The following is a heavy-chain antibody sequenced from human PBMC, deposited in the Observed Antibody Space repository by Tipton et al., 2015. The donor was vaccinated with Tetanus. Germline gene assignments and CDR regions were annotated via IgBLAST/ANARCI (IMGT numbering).Heavy chain of an antibody. CDR1: GYTFTGYY. D-gene: IGHD3-22*01. CDR3: ARDRGDYIYYGMDV. Sequence: QVQLVQSGAELKKPGASLKVSCKASGYTFTGYYMYWVRQAPGQGLEWVGWIDPNGGGTIYAQNFQGRVTMTRDTSISTVYMELSRLRSDDTAVYYCARDRGDYIYYGMDVWGPGTTVTVSS. J-gene: IGHJ6*02. CDR2: IDPNGGGT. V-gene: IGHV1-2*02.